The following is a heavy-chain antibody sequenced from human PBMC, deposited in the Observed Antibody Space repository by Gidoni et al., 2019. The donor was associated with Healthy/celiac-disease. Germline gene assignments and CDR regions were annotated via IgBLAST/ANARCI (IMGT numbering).Heavy chain of an antibody. V-gene: IGHV3-23*01. CDR3: AKASFEYSGTLLGRAVGY. D-gene: IGHD1-26*01. CDR2: ISGSGGST. Sequence: EVQLLESGGGLVQPGGSMRLSCEASGFTFSRYAMSWVRQAPGKGLWCVSAISGSGGSTYSADSVKGRFTISRDNSKNTLYLQMNSLRAEDTAVYYCAKASFEYSGTLLGRAVGYWGQGTLVTVSS. CDR1: GFTFSRYA. J-gene: IGHJ4*02.